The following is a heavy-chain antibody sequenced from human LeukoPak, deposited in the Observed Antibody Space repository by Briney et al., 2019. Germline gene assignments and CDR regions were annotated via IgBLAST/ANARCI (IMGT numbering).Heavy chain of an antibody. Sequence: QSGGSLRLSCATSGFTLSNYGIHWLRQAPGKGLEWVAFIPYDAFGKYYGDSVKGRFTISRDKSKNTLYLQMNSLRAEDTAVYYCAEDRVESSRWYGGVDFWGQGTVVTVSS. V-gene: IGHV3-30*02. CDR1: GFTLSNYG. J-gene: IGHJ4*02. D-gene: IGHD6-13*01. CDR2: IPYDAFGK. CDR3: AEDRVESSRWYGGVDF.